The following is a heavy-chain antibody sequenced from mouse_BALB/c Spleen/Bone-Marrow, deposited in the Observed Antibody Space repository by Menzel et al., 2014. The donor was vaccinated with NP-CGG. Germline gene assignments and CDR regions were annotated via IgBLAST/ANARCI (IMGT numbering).Heavy chain of an antibody. Sequence: DVMLVESGGGLVKPGGSLKLSCAASGFSFSSYAVSWVRQTPEKRLEWVASISGGGNSYHSDNMKGRFTISRDNARNILYLKMSSLRSEDTARYYCARARGVTTATDYYFDYLGQSTALTVSS. V-gene: IGHV5-6-5*01. D-gene: IGHD1-2*01. CDR2: ISGGGNS. CDR3: ARARGVTTATDYYFDY. J-gene: IGHJ2*01. CDR1: GFSFSSYA.